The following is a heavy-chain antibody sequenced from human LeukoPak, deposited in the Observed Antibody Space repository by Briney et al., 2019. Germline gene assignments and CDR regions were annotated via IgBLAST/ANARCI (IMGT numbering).Heavy chain of an antibody. J-gene: IGHJ4*02. CDR1: GYTFTKYV. V-gene: IGHV1-3*01. D-gene: IGHD2-2*01. CDR2: INAGNGDT. CDR3: ARDDCGDTCYPGGY. Sequence: HRASVKVSCKASGYTFTKYVVHWMRQAPGQRPEWMGWINAGNGDTKYSQNFQGRVTITRDTSASTTYMELSSLTSEDTALYYCARDDCGDTCYPGGYWGQGTLVTVSS.